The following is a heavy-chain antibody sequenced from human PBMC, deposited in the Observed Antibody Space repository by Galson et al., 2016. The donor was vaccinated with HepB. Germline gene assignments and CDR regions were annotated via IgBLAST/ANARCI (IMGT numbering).Heavy chain of an antibody. CDR2: ISYGGDI. D-gene: IGHD6-19*01. J-gene: IGHJ5*02. Sequence: SLRLSCAASGFSFNDYGFRWVRQAPGKGLEWLAMISYGGDIYYTDSVKGRFTISRDNSENTLYLQMNSLRPEDTGVYYCARDWGSSGWYNWFDPWGQGTLVTVSS. V-gene: IGHV3-30*04. CDR1: GFSFNDYG. CDR3: ARDWGSSGWYNWFDP.